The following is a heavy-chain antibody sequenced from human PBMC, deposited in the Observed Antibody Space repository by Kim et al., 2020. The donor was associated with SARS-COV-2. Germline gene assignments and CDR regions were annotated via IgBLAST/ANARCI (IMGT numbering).Heavy chain of an antibody. V-gene: IGHV1-69*04. Sequence: SVTVSCKASGGTFSSYAISWVRQAPGQGLEWMGRIIPILGIANYAQKFQGRVTITADKSTSTAYMELSSLRSEDTAVYYCARDYATIFGVVIIPYYYYGMDVWGQGTPVTVSS. CDR1: GGTFSSYA. D-gene: IGHD3-3*01. CDR3: ARDYATIFGVVIIPYYYYGMDV. CDR2: IIPILGIA. J-gene: IGHJ6*02.